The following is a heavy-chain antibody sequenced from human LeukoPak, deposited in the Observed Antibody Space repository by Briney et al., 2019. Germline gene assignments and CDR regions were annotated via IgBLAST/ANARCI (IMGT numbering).Heavy chain of an antibody. V-gene: IGHV3-7*01. CDR1: GFTFSSYW. D-gene: IGHD2/OR15-2a*01. J-gene: IGHJ4*02. Sequence: GGSLRLSCAVSGFTFSSYWMTWVRQAPGKGLEWVANIKPDGSEKYYVDSVKGRFTISRDNAKNSLYLQMNSLRAEDSAVYYCARNIDYWGQGTLVTVSS. CDR3: ARNIDY. CDR2: IKPDGSEK.